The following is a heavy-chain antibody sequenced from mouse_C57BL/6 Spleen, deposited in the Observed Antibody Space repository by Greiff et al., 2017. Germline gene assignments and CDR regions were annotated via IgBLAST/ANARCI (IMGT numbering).Heavy chain of an antibody. J-gene: IGHJ2*01. V-gene: IGHV1-19*01. D-gene: IGHD1-1*01. CDR3: ARGGLLRSYFDY. CDR1: GYTFTDYY. CDR2: INPYNGGT. Sequence: EVKLVESGPVLVKPGASVKMSCKASGYTFTDYYMNWVKQSHGKSLEWIGVINPYNGGTSYNQKFKGKATLTVDKSSSTAYMELNSLTSEDSAVYYCARGGLLRSYFDYWGQGTTLTVSS.